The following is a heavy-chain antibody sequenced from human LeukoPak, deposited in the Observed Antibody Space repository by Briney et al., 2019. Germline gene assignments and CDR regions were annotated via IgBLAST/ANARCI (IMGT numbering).Heavy chain of an antibody. Sequence: GGSLRLSCAASGFTFTTYWMSWVRQAPGKGLEWVANINQDGTEKHYVDTVKGRFTISRDNAKNSLYLQMNSLRAEDTAVYYCAKEAVLICFGELLSPMDVWGKGTTVTVSS. D-gene: IGHD3-10*01. J-gene: IGHJ6*03. CDR3: AKEAVLICFGELLSPMDV. CDR1: GFTFTTYW. CDR2: INQDGTEK. V-gene: IGHV3-7*03.